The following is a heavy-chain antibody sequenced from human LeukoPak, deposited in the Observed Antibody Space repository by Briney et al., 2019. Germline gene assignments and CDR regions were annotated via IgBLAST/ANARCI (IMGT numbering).Heavy chain of an antibody. CDR1: GGSISSYF. CDR2: IYHSGST. CDR3: ARGEAAAALFDY. J-gene: IGHJ4*02. Sequence: SETLSLTCTVSGGSISSYFWAWIRQPPGKGLEWIGSIYHSGSTYYNPSLKSRVTISVDTSKNQFSLKLSSVTAADTAVYYCARGEAAAALFDYWGQGTLVTVSS. V-gene: IGHV4-38-2*02. D-gene: IGHD6-13*01.